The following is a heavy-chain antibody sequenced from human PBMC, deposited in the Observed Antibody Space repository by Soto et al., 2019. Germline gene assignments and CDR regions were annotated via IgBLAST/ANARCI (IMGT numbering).Heavy chain of an antibody. CDR1: GGSISSSSYY. CDR2: IYYSGST. Sequence: SETLSLTCTVSGGSISSSSYYWGWIRQPPGKGLEWIGSIYYSGSTYYNPSLKSRVTISVDTSKNQFSLMLSAVTAADTAVYYCARGAGSPTYYYGVDVWGQGTTVTVSS. V-gene: IGHV4-39*01. J-gene: IGHJ6*02. CDR3: ARGAGSPTYYYGVDV. D-gene: IGHD2-15*01.